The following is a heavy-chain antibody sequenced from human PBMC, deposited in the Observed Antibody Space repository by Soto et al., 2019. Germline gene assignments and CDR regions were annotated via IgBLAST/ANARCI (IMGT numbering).Heavy chain of an antibody. CDR1: GFTFSSYG. V-gene: IGHV3-33*01. J-gene: IGHJ4*02. Sequence: QVQLVESGGGVVQPGRSLRLSCAASGFTFSSYGMHWVRQAPGKGLEWVAVIWYDGSNKYYADSVKGRFTISRDNSKNTLYLQMNSLRAEVTAVYYCARGTIGYWGQGTLVTVSS. CDR3: ARGTIGY. CDR2: IWYDGSNK. D-gene: IGHD3-16*01.